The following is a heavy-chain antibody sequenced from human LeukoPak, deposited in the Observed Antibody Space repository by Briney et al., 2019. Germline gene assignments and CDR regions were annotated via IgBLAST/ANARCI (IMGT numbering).Heavy chain of an antibody. CDR1: GFTFSSHA. CDR2: VGGSGGST. V-gene: IGHV3-23*01. Sequence: PGGSLRLSCAASGFTFSSHAMSWVRQAPGKGLEWVSSVGGSGGSTFYAGSVRGRFTISRDNSKNTLYLQMNSLRADDTAVYYCAKRERESYNYGYPDFWGQGTLVTVSS. D-gene: IGHD5-18*01. CDR3: AKRERESYNYGYPDF. J-gene: IGHJ4*02.